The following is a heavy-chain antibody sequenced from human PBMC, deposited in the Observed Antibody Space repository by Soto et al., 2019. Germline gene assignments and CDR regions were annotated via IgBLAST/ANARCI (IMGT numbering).Heavy chain of an antibody. V-gene: IGHV3-13*01. CDR3: ARQQAYYDSSGYWEGDAFDI. J-gene: IGHJ3*02. CDR2: IGTAGDT. Sequence: LRLSCAASGFTFSSYDMHWVRQATGKGLEWVSAIGTAGDTYYPGSVKGRFTISRENAKNSLYLQMNSLRAGDTAVYYCARQQAYYDSSGYWEGDAFDIWGQGTMVTVSS. D-gene: IGHD3-22*01. CDR1: GFTFSSYD.